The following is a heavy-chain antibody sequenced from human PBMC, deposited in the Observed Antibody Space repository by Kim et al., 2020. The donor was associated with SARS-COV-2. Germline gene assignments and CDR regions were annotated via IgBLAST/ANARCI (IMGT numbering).Heavy chain of an antibody. CDR1: GFTVSSNY. V-gene: IGHV3-53*04. CDR3: ASAYGSYYPYYYYYMDV. Sequence: GGSLRLSCAASGFTVSSNYMSWVRQAPGKGLEWVSVIYSGGSTYYADSVKGRFTISRHNSKNTLYLQMNSLRAEDTAVYYCASAYGSYYPYYYYYMDVWGKGTTVTVSS. D-gene: IGHD1-26*01. J-gene: IGHJ6*03. CDR2: IYSGGST.